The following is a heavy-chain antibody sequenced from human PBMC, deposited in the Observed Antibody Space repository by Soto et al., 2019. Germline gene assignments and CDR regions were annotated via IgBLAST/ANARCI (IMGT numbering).Heavy chain of an antibody. CDR1: GDSLRSSYQY. D-gene: IGHD3-16*01. J-gene: IGHJ4*02. V-gene: IGHV4-39*01. CDR2: IYYTGNT. CDR3: VGVEMHAGELSPNFDR. Sequence: SETLSLTGTVSGDSLRSSYQYWGWIRQVPGKGLEWIGSIYYTGNTYYNPSLKSRVSISVDMATNEISLRLRSESIADTAVYYCVGVEMHAGELSPNFDRWGQGALVTVSS.